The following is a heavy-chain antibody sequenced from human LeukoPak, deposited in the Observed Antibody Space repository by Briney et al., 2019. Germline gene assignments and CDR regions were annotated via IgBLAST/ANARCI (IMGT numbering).Heavy chain of an antibody. D-gene: IGHD3-10*01. CDR2: IYTSGST. J-gene: IGHJ5*02. Sequence: PSETLSLTCTVSGGSISSYYWSWIRQPAGKGLEWIGRIYTSGSTNYNPSLKSRVTMSVDTSKNQFSLKLSSVTAADTAVYYCASNTGDYYGSGFPFDPWGQGTLVTVSS. CDR1: GGSISSYY. CDR3: ASNTGDYYGSGFPFDP. V-gene: IGHV4-4*07.